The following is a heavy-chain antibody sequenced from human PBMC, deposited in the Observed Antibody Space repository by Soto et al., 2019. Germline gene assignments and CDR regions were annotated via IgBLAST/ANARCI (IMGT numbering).Heavy chain of an antibody. CDR3: ARLAEYCNGIKCYSNFDF. CDR1: GYNFTNFD. V-gene: IGHV1-8*01. D-gene: IGHD2-15*01. J-gene: IGHJ4*01. CDR2: MNPSSGET. Sequence: ASVKVSFKTSGYNFTNFDINWVRQAPGRGLVWMGWMNPSSGETGSAQNFQGRVTMTRDISTRTFFMQLTSLRSEDTAIYYCARLAEYCNGIKCYSNFDFWGRGTQVTVSS.